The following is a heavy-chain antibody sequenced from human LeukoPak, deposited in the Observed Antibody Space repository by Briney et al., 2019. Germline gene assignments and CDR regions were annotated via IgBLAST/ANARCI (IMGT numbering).Heavy chain of an antibody. CDR1: GFTFSSYE. CDR2: INSSGSTI. V-gene: IGHV3-48*03. J-gene: IGHJ3*02. Sequence: PGGSLRLSCAASGFTFSSYEMNCARQAPGEGMEWVSYINSSGSTIYYADSVKGRFTISRDNAKNSLYLQMNSLRAEDTAVYYCARGAPASDAFDIWGQGTMVTVSS. CDR3: ARGAPASDAFDI. D-gene: IGHD2-2*01.